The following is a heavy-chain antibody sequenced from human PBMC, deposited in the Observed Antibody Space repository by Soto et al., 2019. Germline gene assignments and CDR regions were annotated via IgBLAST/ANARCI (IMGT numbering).Heavy chain of an antibody. CDR2: IIPIFGTA. V-gene: IGHV1-69*01. CDR3: ARVGGEGYCSGGSCYSRLGYYYGMDV. J-gene: IGHJ6*02. Sequence: QVQLVQSGAEVKKPGASVKVSCKASGYTFTSYYMHWVRQAPGQGLEWMGGIIPIFGTANYAQKFQGRVTITADESTSTAYMELSSLRSEDTAVYYCARVGGEGYCSGGSCYSRLGYYYGMDVWGQGTTVTVSS. CDR1: GYTFTSYY. D-gene: IGHD2-15*01.